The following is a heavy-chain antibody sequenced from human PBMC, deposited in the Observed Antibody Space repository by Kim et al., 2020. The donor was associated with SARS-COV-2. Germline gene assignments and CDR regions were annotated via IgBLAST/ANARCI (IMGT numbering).Heavy chain of an antibody. V-gene: IGHV4-39*01. J-gene: IGHJ5*02. CDR3: ARVVGPRGWFDP. Sequence: YSNPSPKGRVTISVDTSKNQFSLKLSSVTAADTAVYYCARVVGPRGWFDPWGQGTLVTVSS. D-gene: IGHD2-15*01.